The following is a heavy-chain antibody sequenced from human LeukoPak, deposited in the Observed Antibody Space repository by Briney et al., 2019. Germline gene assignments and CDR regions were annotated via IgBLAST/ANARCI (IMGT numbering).Heavy chain of an antibody. V-gene: IGHV4-59*01. J-gene: IGHJ5*02. CDR2: IYYSEGP. CDR1: SGSISSYY. Sequence: SETLSLTCTVSSGSISSYYWSWIRQPPGKGLEWIGYIYYSEGPNYNPSLKSRVTISVDTSKNQFSLKLNSVTAADTAVYYCARGGLVSSFDPWGQGTLVTVSS. CDR3: ARGGLVSSFDP.